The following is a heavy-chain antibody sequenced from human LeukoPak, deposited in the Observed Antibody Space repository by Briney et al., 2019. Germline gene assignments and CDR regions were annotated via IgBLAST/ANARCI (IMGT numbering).Heavy chain of an antibody. V-gene: IGHV1-2*06. CDR3: ARGIEDYDILTGFT. CDR2: INPNSGGT. Sequence: GASVKVSCKASGYTFTGYYMHWVRQAPGQGLEWMGRINPNSGGTNYAQRFQGRVTMTRDTSISTAYMELSRLRSDDTAVYYCARGIEDYDILTGFTWGQGTLVTVSS. J-gene: IGHJ5*02. CDR1: GYTFTGYY. D-gene: IGHD3-9*01.